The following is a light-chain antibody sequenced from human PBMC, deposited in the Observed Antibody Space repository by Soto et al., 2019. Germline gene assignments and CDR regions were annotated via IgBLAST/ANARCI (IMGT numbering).Light chain of an antibody. J-gene: IGKJ1*01. CDR2: GVS. CDR3: QQDYTSPRT. Sequence: EIVLTQSPGTLSLSPGERATLSCRASQSVSTKYLAWYQQKPGQAPRLLIHGVSIRATGIPDRFSGSGSGTDFTLTISSLQAGDVGVYYCQQDYTSPRTFGHGTKVEIK. CDR1: QSVSTKY. V-gene: IGKV3-20*01.